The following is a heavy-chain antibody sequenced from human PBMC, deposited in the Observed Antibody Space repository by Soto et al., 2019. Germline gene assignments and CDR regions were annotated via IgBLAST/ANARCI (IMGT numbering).Heavy chain of an antibody. V-gene: IGHV3-74*01. Sequence: EVHLVESGGGLVQPGESLRLSCEASGYTFSPFWMHWVRQAPGQGLVWVSHINSDGTTKLYADSVKGRFTISRDNAKNTLYLQMNSVKADDTAVYFCVRDRGYSDSFDVWGRGTVVTVSS. CDR3: VRDRGYSDSFDV. D-gene: IGHD3-10*01. CDR2: INSDGTTK. J-gene: IGHJ3*01. CDR1: GYTFSPFW.